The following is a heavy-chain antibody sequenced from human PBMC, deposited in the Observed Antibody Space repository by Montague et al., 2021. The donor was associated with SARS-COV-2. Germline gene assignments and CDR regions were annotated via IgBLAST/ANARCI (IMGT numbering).Heavy chain of an antibody. CDR3: ARQREATVVTGLLFDY. CDR1: GGSISSYY. V-gene: IGHV4-59*08. Sequence: SETLSLTCTVSGGSISSYYWSWIRQPPGKGLEWIGEINYSGSTNYNPSLKSRVTISVDTSKNQFSLKLSSVTAADTAVYYCARQREATVVTGLLFDYWGQGTLVTVSS. D-gene: IGHD4-23*01. J-gene: IGHJ4*02. CDR2: INYSGST.